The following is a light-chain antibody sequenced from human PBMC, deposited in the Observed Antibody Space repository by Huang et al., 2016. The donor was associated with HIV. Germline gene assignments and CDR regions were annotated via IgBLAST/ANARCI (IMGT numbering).Light chain of an antibody. V-gene: IGKV3D-20*01. J-gene: IGKJ2*01. CDR3: QQYSTSSYT. CDR1: PSVGNNS. Sequence: IVLTQSPATLSLSPGERATLPCGASPSVGNNSLAWYQQKPGLAPRLLIYDAHVRATGIPSRFSGSGSGTDFTLTISRLEPEDFAMYYCQQYSTSSYTFGQGTKVDI. CDR2: DAH.